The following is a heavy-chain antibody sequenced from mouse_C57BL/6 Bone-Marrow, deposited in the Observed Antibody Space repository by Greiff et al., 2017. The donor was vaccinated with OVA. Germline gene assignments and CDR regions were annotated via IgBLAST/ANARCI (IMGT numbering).Heavy chain of an antibody. D-gene: IGHD4-1*01. CDR2: IDPENGDT. V-gene: IGHV14-4*01. CDR3: TTELGRFDY. CDR1: GSNIKDDY. Sequence: DVQLQESGAELVRPGASVKLSCTASGSNIKDDYMHWVKQRPEQGLEWIGWIDPENGDTEYASKFQGKATITADTSSNTAYLQLSSLTSEDTAVYYCTTELGRFDYWGQGTTLTVSS. J-gene: IGHJ2*01.